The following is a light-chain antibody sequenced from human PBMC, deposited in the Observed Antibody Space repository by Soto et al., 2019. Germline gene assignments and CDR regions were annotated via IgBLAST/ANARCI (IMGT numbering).Light chain of an antibody. CDR1: QSVTGSY. CDR3: QQYGSSLYT. V-gene: IGKV3-20*01. J-gene: IGKJ2*01. Sequence: EIVLTQFPGTLSLSPGERATLSCRASQSVTGSYLAWYQQKPGQAPRLLIYGASSRATGIPDRFSGSGSGTDFTLTISRLEPEDFAVYSCQQYGSSLYTFGQGTKLEIK. CDR2: GAS.